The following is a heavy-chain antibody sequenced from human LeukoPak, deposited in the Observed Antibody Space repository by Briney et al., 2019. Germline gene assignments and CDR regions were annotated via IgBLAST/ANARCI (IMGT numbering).Heavy chain of an antibody. Sequence: GGSLRLSCAASGFTFSNFAMNWVRQAPGKGLEWVASISSTSAYIYYADSLKGRFTISRDSAKNSLYLHLNSLKVEDTALYYCASGSTLDYWGLGTLVTVSS. D-gene: IGHD6-25*01. CDR3: ASGSTLDY. V-gene: IGHV3-21*01. CDR2: ISSTSAYI. CDR1: GFTFSNFA. J-gene: IGHJ4*02.